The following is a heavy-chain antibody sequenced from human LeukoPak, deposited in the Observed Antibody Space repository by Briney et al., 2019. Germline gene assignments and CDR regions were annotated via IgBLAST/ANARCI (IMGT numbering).Heavy chain of an antibody. V-gene: IGHV3-15*01. CDR2: IKSKTYGGAT. J-gene: IGHJ4*02. CDR3: TTEGGHLHSNPFDY. Sequence: GGSLRHSCAATGFIFTNGWMSWVRQAPGKGLEWVGHIKSKTYGGATDYAAPVKGRFTISRDDSKTTVFLQMNSLKSEDTAVYYCTTEGGHLHSNPFDYWGQGTLVTVSS. D-gene: IGHD2-15*01. CDR1: GFIFTNGW.